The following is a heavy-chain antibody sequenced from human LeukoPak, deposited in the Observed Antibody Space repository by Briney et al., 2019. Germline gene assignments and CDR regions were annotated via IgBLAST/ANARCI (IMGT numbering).Heavy chain of an antibody. Sequence: GGSLRLSCAASGFTFSSYAMHWVRQAPGKGLEWVAVISYDGSNKYYADSVKGRFTISRDNSKNTLYLQMNSLRAEDTAVYYCARGGRTIFGVVIVYYYYGMDVWGQGTTVTVSS. CDR3: ARGGRTIFGVVIVYYYYGMDV. CDR1: GFTFSSYA. J-gene: IGHJ6*02. V-gene: IGHV3-30-3*01. D-gene: IGHD3-3*01. CDR2: ISYDGSNK.